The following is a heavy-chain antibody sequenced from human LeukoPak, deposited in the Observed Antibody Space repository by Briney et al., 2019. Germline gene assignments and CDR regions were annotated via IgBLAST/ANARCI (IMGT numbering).Heavy chain of an antibody. D-gene: IGHD1-14*01. CDR1: GFIVSNNY. CDR2: IYSGGST. V-gene: IGHV3-53*01. J-gene: IGHJ4*02. CDR3: AGGPTTFAY. Sequence: GGSLRLSCAASGFIVSNNYINWVRQAPGKGLEWVSLIYSGGSTYYADSVKGRFTISRDNSKNTLYLQMNSLRADDTAVYYCAGGPTTFAYWGQGTLVTVSS.